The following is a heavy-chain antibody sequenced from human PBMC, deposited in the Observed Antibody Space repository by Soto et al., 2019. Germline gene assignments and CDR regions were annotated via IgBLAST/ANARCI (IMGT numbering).Heavy chain of an antibody. Sequence: QVQLQQWCTGLLKPSETLSLTCAVYGESFSGYYWSWIRQPPGKGLEWIGEINHSGSTNYNPSLKSRVTISVDTSKNQFSLKLSSVTAADTAVYYCARGPMIVVLITTHHWYFDLWGRGTLVTVSS. CDR2: INHSGST. D-gene: IGHD3-22*01. CDR3: ARGPMIVVLITTHHWYFDL. CDR1: GESFSGYY. J-gene: IGHJ2*01. V-gene: IGHV4-34*01.